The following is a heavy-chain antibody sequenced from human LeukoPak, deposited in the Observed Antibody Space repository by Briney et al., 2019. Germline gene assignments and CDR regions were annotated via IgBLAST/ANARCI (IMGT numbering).Heavy chain of an antibody. Sequence: SETLSLTCAVHGGSFSGYYWSWIRQPPGKGLEWIGEINHSGSTNYNPSLKSRVTISVDTSKNQFSLKLSSVTAADTAVYYCARGTAYVWGSYRPYWGQGTLVTVSS. CDR2: INHSGST. V-gene: IGHV4-34*01. CDR3: ARGTAYVWGSYRPY. J-gene: IGHJ4*02. D-gene: IGHD3-16*02. CDR1: GGSFSGYY.